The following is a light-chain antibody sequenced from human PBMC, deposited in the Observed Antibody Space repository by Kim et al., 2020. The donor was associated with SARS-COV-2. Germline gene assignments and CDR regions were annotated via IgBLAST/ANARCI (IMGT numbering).Light chain of an antibody. CDR2: TAS. Sequence: EIVMTQSPATLSVSPGETVTLSCRASRSVGSNLVWFQQKPGQAPRLLTSTASTRATGVPARFIGSGSGTEFTLTISSLQSEDFAVFYCQQTDGWPWTFSRGTKVDIK. CDR3: QQTDGWPWT. J-gene: IGKJ1*01. V-gene: IGKV3-15*01. CDR1: RSVGSN.